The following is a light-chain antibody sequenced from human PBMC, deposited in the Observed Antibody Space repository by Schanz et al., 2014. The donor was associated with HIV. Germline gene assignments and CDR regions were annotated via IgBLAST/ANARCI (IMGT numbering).Light chain of an antibody. CDR1: SSDVGGYNY. CDR3: SSYTRINTAV. V-gene: IGLV2-14*03. CDR2: DVS. Sequence: QSALTQPASVSGSPGQSITISCTGTSSDVGGYNYVSWYQQHPGKAPKLILYDVSYRPSGVSNRFSGSKSANTASLTISGLQSEDEADYYCSSYTRINTAVFGGGTKLTVL. J-gene: IGLJ3*02.